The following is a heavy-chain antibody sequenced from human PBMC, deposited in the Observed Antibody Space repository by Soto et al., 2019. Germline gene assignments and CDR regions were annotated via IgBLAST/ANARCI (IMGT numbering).Heavy chain of an antibody. D-gene: IGHD3-10*01. CDR3: ARGPMVRGVLAYYYYGMDV. CDR2: IIPIFGTA. CDR1: GGTFSSYA. Sequence: SVKVSCKASGGTFSSYAISWVRQAPGQGLEWMGGIIPIFGTANYAQKFQGRVTITADESTSTAYMELSSLRSEDTAVYYCARGPMVRGVLAYYYYGMDVWGQGTTVTVSS. V-gene: IGHV1-69*13. J-gene: IGHJ6*02.